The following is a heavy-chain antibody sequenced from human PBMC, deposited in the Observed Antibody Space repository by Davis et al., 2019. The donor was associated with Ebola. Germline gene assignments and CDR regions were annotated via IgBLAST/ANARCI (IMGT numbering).Heavy chain of an antibody. V-gene: IGHV5-10-1*01. CDR2: IDPSDSYT. Sequence: KVSCKGSVYSFTSYWISWVRQMPGKGLEWMGRIDPSDSYTNYSPSFQGHVTISSDKSISTAYLQWSSLEASDTAIYYCARGTNGYNPGGYFDSWGQGTLVTVSS. J-gene: IGHJ4*02. CDR3: ARGTNGYNPGGYFDS. CDR1: VYSFTSYW. D-gene: IGHD5-24*01.